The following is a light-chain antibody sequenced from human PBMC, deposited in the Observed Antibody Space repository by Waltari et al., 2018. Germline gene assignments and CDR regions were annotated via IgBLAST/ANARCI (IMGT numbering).Light chain of an antibody. V-gene: IGKV3D-20*01. J-gene: IGKJ1*01. CDR2: DAT. CDR1: VSMSKY. Sequence: SRRASVSMSKYLACDQHKPGPAPSLLIYDATSRATGIPDRFGGSGSGTDFSLTISRLEPEDAAVYYCQKYVTLPATFGQGTKVEIK. CDR3: QKYVTLPAT.